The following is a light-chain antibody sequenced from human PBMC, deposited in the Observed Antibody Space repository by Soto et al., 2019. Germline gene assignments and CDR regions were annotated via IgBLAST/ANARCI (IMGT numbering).Light chain of an antibody. CDR1: QTVGTNF. CDR3: QNYRRTLPWT. Sequence: ELVLQQSHGTLSLSPGEPSTLSRRARQTVGTNFLAWYQQKPGQAPRLLMFGTSNRATDIPDRFGGSGSGTDFTLTISRLEPEDVAVYYCQNYRRTLPWTVGKGTKVAIK. J-gene: IGKJ1*01. V-gene: IGKV3-20*01. CDR2: GTS.